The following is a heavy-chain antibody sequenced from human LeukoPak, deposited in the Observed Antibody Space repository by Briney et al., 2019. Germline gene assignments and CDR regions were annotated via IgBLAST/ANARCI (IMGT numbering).Heavy chain of an antibody. D-gene: IGHD2-15*01. CDR1: GFTFSSNS. CDR3: AKEYCSGGRCYAYLDY. J-gene: IGHJ4*02. V-gene: IGHV3-21*01. Sequence: PGGSLRLSCAASGFTFSSNSMNWVRQVPGKGPEWVSSISSSSSNTYYADSVKGRFTISRDNAKNSLYLQMNSLRAEDTAVYYCAKEYCSGGRCYAYLDYWGPGTLVSVSS. CDR2: ISSSSSNT.